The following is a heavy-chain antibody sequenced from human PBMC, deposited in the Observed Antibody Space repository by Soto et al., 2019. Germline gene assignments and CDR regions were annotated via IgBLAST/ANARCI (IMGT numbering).Heavy chain of an antibody. CDR1: DDSINSDKYY. Sequence: PSETLSLTCSVSDDSINSDKYYWGWIRQPPGKGLEWIGSIYYRGNDYYNPSLQTRVTISLARSKSQFSLKLNSVTAADSAVYFCARLEGLATISYYFDFWGPGALVTVSS. D-gene: IGHD3-9*01. CDR2: IYYRGND. V-gene: IGHV4-39*01. CDR3: ARLEGLATISYYFDF. J-gene: IGHJ4*02.